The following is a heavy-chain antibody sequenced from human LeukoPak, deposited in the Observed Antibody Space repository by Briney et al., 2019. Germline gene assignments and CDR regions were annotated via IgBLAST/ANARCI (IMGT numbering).Heavy chain of an antibody. CDR1: GGTFSSCA. CDR2: IIPMFGTI. CDR3: ARAQQNMVRGVIITPPNY. Sequence: SVKVSCKASGGTFSSCAVTWVRQAPGQGLEWMGGIIPMFGTINYAQKFQGRVTITADESTTTAYMELSSLRSEDTAVYYCARAQQNMVRGVIITPPNYWGQGTLVTVSS. J-gene: IGHJ4*02. V-gene: IGHV1-69*13. D-gene: IGHD3-10*01.